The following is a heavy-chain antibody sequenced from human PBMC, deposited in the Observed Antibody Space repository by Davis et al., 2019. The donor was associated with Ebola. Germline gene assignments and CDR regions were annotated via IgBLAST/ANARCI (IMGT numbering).Heavy chain of an antibody. CDR3: ARAYDFWSGYYLSWFDP. CDR2: INHSGST. Sequence: SETLSLTCAVYGGSFSGYYWSWIRQPPGKGLEWIGEINHSGSTNYNPSLKSRVTISVDTSKNQFSLKLSSVTAADTAVYYCARAYDFWSGYYLSWFDPWGQGTLVTVSS. J-gene: IGHJ5*02. V-gene: IGHV4-34*01. CDR1: GGSFSGYY. D-gene: IGHD3-3*01.